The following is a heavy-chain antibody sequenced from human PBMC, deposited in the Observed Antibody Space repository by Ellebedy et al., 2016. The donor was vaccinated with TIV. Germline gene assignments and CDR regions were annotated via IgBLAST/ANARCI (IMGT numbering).Heavy chain of an antibody. D-gene: IGHD3-10*01. CDR3: ARVGLGYYGTANFDY. Sequence: MPSETLSLTCTVSGGSISRGAYHWSWIRQHPGKGLEWIGYIHYTGSTYYNPSLRSRVIISVDKSKNQFSLKLNSVTAADTAVYYCARVGLGYYGTANFDYWGQGTLVTVSS. CDR2: IHYTGST. J-gene: IGHJ4*02. V-gene: IGHV4-31*03. CDR1: GGSISRGAYH.